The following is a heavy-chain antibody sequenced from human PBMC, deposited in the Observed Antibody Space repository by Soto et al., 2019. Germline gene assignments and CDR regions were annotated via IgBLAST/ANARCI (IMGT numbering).Heavy chain of an antibody. Sequence: KASETLSLTCAVSGGSISSSNWWSWVRQPPGKGLEWIGEIYHSGSTNYNPSLKSRVTISVDKSKNQFSLKLSSVTAEDTAVYYCARDPPYSTPVYDFRSAHDAFDIWGQGTMVTVSS. V-gene: IGHV4-4*02. CDR3: ARDPPYSTPVYDFRSAHDAFDI. CDR2: IYHSGST. CDR1: GGSISSSNW. J-gene: IGHJ3*02. D-gene: IGHD3-3*01.